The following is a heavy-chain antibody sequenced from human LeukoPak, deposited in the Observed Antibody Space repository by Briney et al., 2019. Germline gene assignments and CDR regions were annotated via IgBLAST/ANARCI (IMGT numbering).Heavy chain of an antibody. D-gene: IGHD3-3*01. V-gene: IGHV4-34*01. Sequence: SETLSLTCAVYGGSFSGYYWSWIRQPPGKGLEWIGEINHSGSTNYNPSLKSRVTISVDTSKNQFSLKLSSVTAAGTAVYYCARGNSITIFGVIIIGRFGWFDSWGQGTLVTVSA. J-gene: IGHJ5*01. CDR2: INHSGST. CDR1: GGSFSGYY. CDR3: ARGNSITIFGVIIIGRFGWFDS.